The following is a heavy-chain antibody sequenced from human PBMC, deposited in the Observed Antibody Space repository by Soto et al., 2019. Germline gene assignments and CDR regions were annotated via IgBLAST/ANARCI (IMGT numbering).Heavy chain of an antibody. V-gene: IGHV1-18*01. CDR2: ISAYNGNT. CDR1: GYTFTSYG. D-gene: IGHD3-3*01. J-gene: IGHJ6*02. CDR3: ARDGVVATYYDFWSGYYTGRGGMDV. Sequence: ASVKVSCKASGYTFTSYGISWVRQAPGQGLEWMGWISAYNGNTNYAQKLQGRVTMTTDTSTSTAYMELRSLRSDDTAVYYCARDGVVATYYDFWSGYYTGRGGMDVWGQGATVTVSS.